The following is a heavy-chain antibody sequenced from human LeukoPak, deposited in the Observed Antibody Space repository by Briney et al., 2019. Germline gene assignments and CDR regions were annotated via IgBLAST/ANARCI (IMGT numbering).Heavy chain of an antibody. CDR1: GFTFSNYW. D-gene: IGHD5-18*01. CDR3: ARSLYYVDTAMVDF. J-gene: IGHJ4*02. Sequence: GGSLRLSCAASGFTFSNYWMSWVRQAPGKGLEWVASIKKDESEKHYVDSVKGRFTISRDNAKNSLYLQMNSLRAEDTAVYYCARSLYYVDTAMVDFWGQGTLVTVSS. V-gene: IGHV3-7*01. CDR2: IKKDESEK.